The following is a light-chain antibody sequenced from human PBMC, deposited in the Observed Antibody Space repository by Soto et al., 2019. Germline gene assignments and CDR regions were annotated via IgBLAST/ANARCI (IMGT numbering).Light chain of an antibody. CDR2: ANS. CDR3: QSYDSSQSAVV. Sequence: QSVLTQPPSVSGAPGPRVTISCTGSSSNIGAGYDVHWYQQLPGTAPKLLIYANSNRPSGVPDRSSGSKSGTSASLAITGLQAEDEADYYGQSYDSSQSAVVFGGGTELTVL. J-gene: IGLJ2*01. CDR1: SSNIGAGYD. V-gene: IGLV1-40*01.